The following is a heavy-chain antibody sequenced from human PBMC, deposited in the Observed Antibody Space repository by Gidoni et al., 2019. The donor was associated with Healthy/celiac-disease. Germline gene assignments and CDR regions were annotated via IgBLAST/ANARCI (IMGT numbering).Heavy chain of an antibody. CDR3: ATIDTAMVPLYDY. V-gene: IGHV5-51*01. Sequence: EVQLLQSGVEVKKSGVAVKVCCRGSGYSCTSYWVGWVRQMPGKSMEWIGIIHPGDSDTRYSPSFQGQVTISADKSISTAYLQWSSLKASDTAMYYCATIDTAMVPLYDYWGQGTLVTVSS. J-gene: IGHJ4*02. D-gene: IGHD5-18*01. CDR1: GYSCTSYW. CDR2: IHPGDSDT.